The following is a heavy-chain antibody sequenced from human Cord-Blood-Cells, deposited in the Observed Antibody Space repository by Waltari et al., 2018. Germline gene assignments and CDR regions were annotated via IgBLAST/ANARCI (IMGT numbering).Heavy chain of an antibody. D-gene: IGHD3-22*01. V-gene: IGHV1-24*01. Sequence: QVQLVQSGAEVKKPGASVKVSCKVSGYTLTELSMTGVRQAPGKGLEWMGGFDPEDGETIYAQKFQGRVTMTEDTSTDTAYMELSSLRSEDTAVYYCATGVLDSGYFALYYFDYWGQGTLVTVSS. CDR3: ATGVLDSGYFALYYFDY. J-gene: IGHJ4*02. CDR2: FDPEDGET. CDR1: GYTLTELS.